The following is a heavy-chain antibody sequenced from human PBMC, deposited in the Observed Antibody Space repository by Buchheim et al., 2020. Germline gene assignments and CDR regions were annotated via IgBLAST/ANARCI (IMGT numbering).Heavy chain of an antibody. Sequence: VKKPGSSVKVSCKSSGGTFSSYTISWVRQAPGQGLEWMGKIIPIFGVAKYAQRFRDRVTITADKSTSTAYMELSSLRSEDTAVYYCARDRNYYDSNGLPYWGQGTL. V-gene: IGHV1-69*04. J-gene: IGHJ4*02. CDR1: GGTFSSYT. CDR2: IIPIFGVA. D-gene: IGHD3-22*01. CDR3: ARDRNYYDSNGLPY.